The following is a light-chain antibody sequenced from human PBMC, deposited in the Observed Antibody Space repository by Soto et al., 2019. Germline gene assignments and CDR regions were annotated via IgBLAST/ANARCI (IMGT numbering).Light chain of an antibody. J-gene: IGLJ2*01. CDR1: SSNIGAGYD. Sequence: QAVVTQPPSVSGAPGQRVTISCTGSSSNIGAGYDVHWYQQLPGTAPKLLIYGNINRPSGVPDRFSGSKSGTSASLAITGLLAEDEADYYCQSYDSSLSGSVFGGGTKLTVL. CDR3: QSYDSSLSGSV. CDR2: GNI. V-gene: IGLV1-40*01.